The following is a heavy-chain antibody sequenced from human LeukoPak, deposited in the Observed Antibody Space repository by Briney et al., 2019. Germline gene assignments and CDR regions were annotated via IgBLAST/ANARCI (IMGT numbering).Heavy chain of an antibody. J-gene: IGHJ1*01. D-gene: IGHD3-22*01. CDR3: ARLKYYYDSSGYRAEYFQH. CDR1: GGSISSSTYY. Sequence: PSETLSLTCTVSGGSISSSTYYWGWIRQPPGKGLEWTGSTYYSGSTYYNPSLKSRVTISVDTSKNQFSLKLSSVTAADTAVYYCARLKYYYDSSGYRAEYFQHWGQGTLVTVSS. CDR2: TYYSGST. V-gene: IGHV4-39*07.